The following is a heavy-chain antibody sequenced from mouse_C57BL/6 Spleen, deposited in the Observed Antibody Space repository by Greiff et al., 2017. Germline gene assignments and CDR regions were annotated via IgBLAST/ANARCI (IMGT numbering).Heavy chain of an antibody. Sequence: VNLVESGPELVKPGASVKISCKASGYAFSSSWMNWVKQRPGKGLEWIGRIYPGDGDTNYNGKFKGKATLTADKSSSTAYMQLSSLTSEDSAVYCCARYDVDGYYAMDYWGQGTSVTVSS. V-gene: IGHV1-82*01. CDR1: GYAFSSSW. J-gene: IGHJ4*01. D-gene: IGHD2-12*01. CDR2: IYPGDGDT. CDR3: ARYDVDGYYAMDY.